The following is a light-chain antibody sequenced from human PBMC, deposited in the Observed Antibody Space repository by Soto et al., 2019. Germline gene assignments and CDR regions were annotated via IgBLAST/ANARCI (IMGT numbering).Light chain of an antibody. CDR2: GAS. Sequence: VLTQTRGTRALSRGERTTLSCGARERIYSAYLGWYQQKPGQAPRLLIYGASIRATGVPARFSGGGSGTEFTLTITSLQSEDFAVYYGQQFNTWPRDTFGHGTKVDIK. CDR1: ERIYSAY. CDR3: QQFNTWPRDT. V-gene: IGKV3-15*01. J-gene: IGKJ1*01.